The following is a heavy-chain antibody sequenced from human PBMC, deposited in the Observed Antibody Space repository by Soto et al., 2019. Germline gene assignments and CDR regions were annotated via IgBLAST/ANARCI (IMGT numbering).Heavy chain of an antibody. D-gene: IGHD2-2*01. J-gene: IGHJ4*02. CDR3: ARPARECSSPGCAN. V-gene: IGHV3-7*01. CDR2: INQDGSES. Sequence: EVQLVESGGGLVQPGGSLRLSCVVSGLTFSNYWMSWVRQAPGKGLEWVANINQDGSESYYVDSVKGRFTISRDNAKNSRYLQMTSLRAEDTAVYYCARPARECSSPGCANWGQGTLVTVSS. CDR1: GLTFSNYW.